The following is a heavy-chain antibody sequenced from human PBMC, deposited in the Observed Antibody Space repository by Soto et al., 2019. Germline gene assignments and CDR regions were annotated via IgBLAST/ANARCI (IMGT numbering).Heavy chain of an antibody. CDR2: TSNSGST. Sequence: QVQLQESGPGLVKPSQTLSLTCTVSGGSITSSGYYWSWIRQHPGEGLEWIGFTSNSGSTSYNPSVKSRVTISVDTSSHQFSLNLKSVNAADTAVYYCARGGGSTKVDYWGQGTLVTVSP. V-gene: IGHV4-31*03. D-gene: IGHD2-2*01. CDR3: ARGGGSTKVDY. J-gene: IGHJ4*02. CDR1: GGSITSSGYY.